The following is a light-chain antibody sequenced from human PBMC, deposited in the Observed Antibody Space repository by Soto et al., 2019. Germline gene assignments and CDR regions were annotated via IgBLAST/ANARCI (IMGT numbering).Light chain of an antibody. Sequence: QLTQSPSSLSASVGDRVTITCRASQVIATHVAWYQQKPGQAPNLLIYAASTLQSGVSSRFSGGGSGTDFTLTISSLQPEDFATYYCQQLSSYPLTFGGGTKVDI. CDR2: AAS. V-gene: IGKV1-9*01. CDR3: QQLSSYPLT. CDR1: QVIATH. J-gene: IGKJ4*01.